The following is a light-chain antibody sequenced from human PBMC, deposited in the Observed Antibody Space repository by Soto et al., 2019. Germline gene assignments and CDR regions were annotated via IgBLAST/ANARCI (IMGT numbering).Light chain of an antibody. J-gene: IGKJ2*01. V-gene: IGKV4-1*01. CDR3: QQYYSSPYT. CDR1: QSVLYSSNNKNY. CDR2: WAS. Sequence: DIVMTQSPDSLAVSLGERATINCKSSQSVLYSSNNKNYLAWYQQKPGQPPKLLIYWASTRASGVPDRFSRSGSGTDFTLTISSLQAEDVAVYYCQQYYSSPYTFGQGTKLEIK.